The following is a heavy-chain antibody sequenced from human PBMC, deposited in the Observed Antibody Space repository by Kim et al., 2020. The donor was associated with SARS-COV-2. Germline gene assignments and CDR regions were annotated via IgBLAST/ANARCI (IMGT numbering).Heavy chain of an antibody. CDR3: ARQGWFGGFIDAFDI. V-gene: IGHV4-39*01. Sequence: SETLSLTCTVSGDSISSTSYFWGWIRQPPGKGLEWIGSIYHSGSTYYNPSLKSRVTISVDTSKNQFSLKLNSVTAADTAVYYCARQGWFGGFIDAFDIWGQGTMVSVSS. CDR2: IYHSGST. CDR1: GDSISSTSYF. D-gene: IGHD3-10*01. J-gene: IGHJ3*02.